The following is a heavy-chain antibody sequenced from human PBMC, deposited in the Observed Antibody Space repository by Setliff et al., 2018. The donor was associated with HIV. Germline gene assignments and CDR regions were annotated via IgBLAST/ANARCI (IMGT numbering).Heavy chain of an antibody. V-gene: IGHV4-31*03. D-gene: IGHD2-2*01. J-gene: IGHJ3*02. CDR1: GGSIVIGGFY. Sequence: SETLFLTCSVSGGSIVIGGFYYSWIRHRPGKGLEWIGTVYYTGKTYYNPSLQSRLTMSADTSKNQFSLKMRSVTAADTAVYFCARDLHANYHVVDIWGPGTRGTVSS. CDR2: VYYTGKT. CDR3: ARDLHANYHVVDI.